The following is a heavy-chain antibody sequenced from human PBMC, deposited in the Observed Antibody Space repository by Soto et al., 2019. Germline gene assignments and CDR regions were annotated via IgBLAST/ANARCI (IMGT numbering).Heavy chain of an antibody. Sequence: GSLRLSCVASGFTFSNAWMSWGRQAPGQGLEWVGRIKSKTDGGTTDYAAPVKGRFTISRDDSKNTLYLQMNSLKTEDTAVYYCTTEFYVLRFLEWLPKYFDYWGQGTLVTVSS. CDR3: TTEFYVLRFLEWLPKYFDY. CDR1: GFTFSNAW. V-gene: IGHV3-15*01. J-gene: IGHJ4*02. D-gene: IGHD3-3*01. CDR2: IKSKTDGGTT.